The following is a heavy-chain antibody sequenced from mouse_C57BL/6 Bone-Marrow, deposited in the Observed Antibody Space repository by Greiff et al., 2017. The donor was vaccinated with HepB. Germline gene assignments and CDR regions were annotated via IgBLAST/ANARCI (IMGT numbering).Heavy chain of an antibody. Sequence: QVQLQQSGPELVKPGASVKISCKASGYAFSSSWMNWVKQRPGKGLEWIGRIYPGDGDTNYNGKFKGKATLTADESSSTAYMQLSSLTSEDSAVYFCARRDYDRRYYAMDYWGQGTSVTVSS. D-gene: IGHD2-4*01. CDR1: GYAFSSSW. CDR3: ARRDYDRRYYAMDY. CDR2: IYPGDGDT. J-gene: IGHJ4*01. V-gene: IGHV1-82*01.